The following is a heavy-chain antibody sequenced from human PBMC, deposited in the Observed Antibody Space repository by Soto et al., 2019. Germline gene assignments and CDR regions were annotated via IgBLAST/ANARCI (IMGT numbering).Heavy chain of an antibody. D-gene: IGHD3-10*01. Sequence: GASVKVSCKASGFTFTSSAMQWVRQARGQRLEWIGWIVVGSGNTNYAQKFQERVTITRDMSTSTAYMELSSLRSEDTAVYYCAACYGSGSYYPFDYCGQGTLVTVSS. CDR3: AACYGSGSYYPFDY. J-gene: IGHJ4*02. CDR2: IVVGSGNT. V-gene: IGHV1-58*02. CDR1: GFTFTSSA.